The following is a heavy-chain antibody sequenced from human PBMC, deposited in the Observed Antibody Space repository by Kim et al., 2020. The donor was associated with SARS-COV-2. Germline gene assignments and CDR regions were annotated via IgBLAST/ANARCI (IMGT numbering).Heavy chain of an antibody. D-gene: IGHD1-1*01. CDR1: GFNFSRYS. V-gene: IGHV3-48*02. CDR3: ASAGTHYH. Sequence: GGSLRLSCVGSGFNFSRYSMNWVRQAPGKGLEWVSHISTSGTTIYYIDSVKGRFTTSRDNARNSLFLQMTSLGDEDSAIYYFASAGTHYHLGQGTRFPAS. J-gene: IGHJ5*02. CDR2: ISTSGTTI.